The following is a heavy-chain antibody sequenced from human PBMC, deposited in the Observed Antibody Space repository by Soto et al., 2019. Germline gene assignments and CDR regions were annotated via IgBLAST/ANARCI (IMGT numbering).Heavy chain of an antibody. CDR1: GFTFHNAW. V-gene: IGHV3-15*01. CDR3: TTGFATAVYYFDY. D-gene: IGHD6-13*01. Sequence: VGSLRLSCAASGFTFHNAWMSWVHQAPGKGLEWLGRIKSNTDGGTTDYAAPVKDRFTISRDDSRNTVYLEMNRLKSEDTAVYYCTTGFATAVYYFDYWGRGT. J-gene: IGHJ4*02. CDR2: IKSNTDGGTT.